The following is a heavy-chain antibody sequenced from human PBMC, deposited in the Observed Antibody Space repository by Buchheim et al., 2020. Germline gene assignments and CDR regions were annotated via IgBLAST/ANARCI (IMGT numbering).Heavy chain of an antibody. CDR2: IYWGDVE. CDR1: GFSLTTSGVG. Sequence: QIPLKESGPTLVKPTQTLTLTCTFSGFSLTTSGVGVGWLRQPPGKALDWLALIYWGDVERYSPSLKSRLTITKDTSKNQVVLTMTNMDPVDTATYYCTHRGKSDQFDYWGQGTL. CDR3: THRGKSDQFDY. D-gene: IGHD3-10*01. V-gene: IGHV2-5*02. J-gene: IGHJ4*02.